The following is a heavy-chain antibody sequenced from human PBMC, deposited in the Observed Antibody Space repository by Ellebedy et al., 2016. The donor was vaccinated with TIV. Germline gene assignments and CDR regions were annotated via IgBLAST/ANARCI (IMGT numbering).Heavy chain of an antibody. CDR3: AKGRRVPVEGWFDP. J-gene: IGHJ5*02. CDR2: ISGSGLST. Sequence: GESLKISCAASGFTFSNYAMSWVRQAPGKGLEWVSHISGSGLSTYYADSVKGRFTISRDNSKITLYLQMNSLRAEDTAVYYCAKGRRVPVEGWFDPWGQGTLVTVSS. V-gene: IGHV3-23*01. D-gene: IGHD2-2*01. CDR1: GFTFSNYA.